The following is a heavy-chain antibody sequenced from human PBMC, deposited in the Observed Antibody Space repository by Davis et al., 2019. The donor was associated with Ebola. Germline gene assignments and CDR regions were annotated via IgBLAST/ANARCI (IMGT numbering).Heavy chain of an antibody. J-gene: IGHJ4*02. D-gene: IGHD4-23*01. CDR3: ARRGVVTPLFTFYFDY. CDR2: ISAYNGNT. CDR1: GYTFTSYG. Sequence: AASVKVSCKASGYTFTSYGISWLRQAPGQGLEWMGWISAYNGNTNYAQKLQGRVTLTTDASTSTASMELRSLRSDDTAVYYCARRGVVTPLFTFYFDYWGQGTLVTVSS. V-gene: IGHV1-18*01.